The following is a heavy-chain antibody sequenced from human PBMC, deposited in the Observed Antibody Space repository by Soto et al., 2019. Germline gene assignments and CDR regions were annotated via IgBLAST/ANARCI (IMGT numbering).Heavy chain of an antibody. CDR3: ARRPASVNYPYYFDY. J-gene: IGHJ4*02. Sequence: SGPTLVNPTQTLTLTCTFSGFSLSTSGVGVVWIRQPPGKALEWLALIYWDDDKRYSPSLKSRLTITKDTSRNQVVLTMTNMDPVDTATYYCARRPASVNYPYYFDYWGQGTLVTVSS. D-gene: IGHD3-10*01. V-gene: IGHV2-5*02. CDR2: IYWDDDK. CDR1: GFSLSTSGVG.